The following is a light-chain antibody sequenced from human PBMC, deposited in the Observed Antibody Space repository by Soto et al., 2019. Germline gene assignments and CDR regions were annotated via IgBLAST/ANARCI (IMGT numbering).Light chain of an antibody. CDR1: QSVSSY. J-gene: IGKJ4*01. CDR2: DAS. CDR3: QQYKNWPPIT. Sequence: EIVLTQSPATLSLSPGERATLSCRASQSVSSYLAWYQQKPGRDPRLLIYDASTRAAGIPARFSGSGCGTDFTLTISRLEPADFAVYYCQQYKNWPPITFGGGTKVDIK. V-gene: IGKV3-11*01.